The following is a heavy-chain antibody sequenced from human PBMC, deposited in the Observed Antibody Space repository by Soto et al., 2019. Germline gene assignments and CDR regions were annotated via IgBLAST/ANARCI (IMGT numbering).Heavy chain of an antibody. CDR1: GYSFTNND. D-gene: IGHD5-18*01. CDR2: MNPRFGDA. V-gene: IGHV1-69*13. CDR3: AGGDTAMVFDY. Sequence: SVKVSCKASGYSFTNNDVSWVRQATGQGLEWMGGMNPRFGDANYAQKFQGRVTITADESTSTAYMELSSLRSEDTAVYYCAGGDTAMVFDYWGQGTLVTVSS. J-gene: IGHJ4*02.